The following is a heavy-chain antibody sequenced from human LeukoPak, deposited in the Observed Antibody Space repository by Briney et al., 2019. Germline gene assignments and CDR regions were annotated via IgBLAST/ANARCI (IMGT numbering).Heavy chain of an antibody. V-gene: IGHV3-23*01. Sequence: GGSLRLSCAASGFTFSSYAMSWVRQAPGKGLEWVSAISGTGGSSYFADPVKGRFTISRDNSKNTLYLQMSSLRADDTAVYYCAKGLTDAFDIWGQGTMVTVSS. D-gene: IGHD3-16*01. CDR1: GFTFSSYA. CDR2: ISGTGGSS. CDR3: AKGLTDAFDI. J-gene: IGHJ3*02.